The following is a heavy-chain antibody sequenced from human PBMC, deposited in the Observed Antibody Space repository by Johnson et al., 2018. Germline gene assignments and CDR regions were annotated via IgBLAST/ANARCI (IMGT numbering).Heavy chain of an antibody. CDR3: ARIAFGYNYGNGFDN. CDR2: ISTSGTRI. D-gene: IGHD5-18*01. J-gene: IGHJ3*02. CDR1: GFTFTENY. V-gene: IGHV3-11*04. Sequence: QVQLVESGGGLVKPGWSLRLSCTASGFTFTENYMSWVRQAPGKGLEWIAYISTSGTRISYADSGRGRFTISRDNAENTLYLQMNSLRAEDTAVYYCARIAFGYNYGNGFDNWGPGTTVNVSS.